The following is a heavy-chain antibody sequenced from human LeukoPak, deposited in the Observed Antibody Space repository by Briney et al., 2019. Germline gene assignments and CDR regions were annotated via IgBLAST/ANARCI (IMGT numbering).Heavy chain of an antibody. Sequence: ASVKVSCKASGGTFSSYAISWVRQAPGQGLEWMGGIIPIFGTANYAQRFQGRVTITADESTSTAYMELSSLRSEDTAVYYCARGCGGGDCYDYWGQGTLVTVSS. J-gene: IGHJ4*02. D-gene: IGHD2-21*01. CDR1: GGTFSSYA. V-gene: IGHV1-69*01. CDR2: IIPIFGTA. CDR3: ARGCGGGDCYDY.